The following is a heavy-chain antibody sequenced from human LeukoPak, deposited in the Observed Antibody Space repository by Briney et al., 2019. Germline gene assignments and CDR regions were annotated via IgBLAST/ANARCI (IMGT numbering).Heavy chain of an antibody. V-gene: IGHV3-23*01. J-gene: IGHJ6*02. CDR3: AKELGYCSSTSCYPYYYGMDV. Sequence: GGSLRLSCAASGFTFSSYAMSWVRQAPGKGLEWVSAISGSGGSTYYADSVKGRFTISRDNSKNTLYLQMNSLRAEDTAVYYCAKELGYCSSTSCYPYYYGMDVWGQGTTVTVSS. CDR1: GFTFSSYA. D-gene: IGHD2-2*01. CDR2: ISGSGGST.